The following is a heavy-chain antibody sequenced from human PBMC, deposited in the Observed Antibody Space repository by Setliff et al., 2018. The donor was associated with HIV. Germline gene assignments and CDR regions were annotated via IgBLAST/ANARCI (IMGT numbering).Heavy chain of an antibody. V-gene: IGHV1-18*01. Sequence: ASVKVSCKTSGYPFDSYGISWVRQAPGQGLEWMGWISAYIGDTKYAQRFQGRVTMTTDPSTPTAYMELRSLKSEDTAVYYCARAVRGSNYFDYSGYQDFWGQGTRVTVSS. J-gene: IGHJ4*02. CDR3: ARAVRGSNYFDYSGYQDF. CDR1: GYPFDSYG. CDR2: ISAYIGDT. D-gene: IGHD3-22*01.